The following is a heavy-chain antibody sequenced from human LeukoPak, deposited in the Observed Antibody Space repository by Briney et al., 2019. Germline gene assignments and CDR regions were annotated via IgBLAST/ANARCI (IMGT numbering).Heavy chain of an antibody. J-gene: IGHJ4*02. V-gene: IGHV3-33*01. CDR2: IGHDGTFH. Sequence: PGGSLRLSCAASGFAFSEFGMHWVRQAPGRGLEWLAVIGHDGTFHRYADSVKDRLALSRDNSKNTLFLQMTSLRVDGTAVYFCVRDLRSGFGDYWGQGALVTVSS. D-gene: IGHD3-22*01. CDR1: GFAFSEFG. CDR3: VRDLRSGFGDY.